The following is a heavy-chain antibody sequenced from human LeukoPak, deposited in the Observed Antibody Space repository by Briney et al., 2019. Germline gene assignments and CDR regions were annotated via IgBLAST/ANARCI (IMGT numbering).Heavy chain of an antibody. CDR2: INHSGST. J-gene: IGHJ4*02. CDR3: ARGGYSYGKADV. V-gene: IGHV4-34*01. CDR1: GGSFSGYY. D-gene: IGHD5-18*01. Sequence: SETLSLTCAVYGGSFSGYYWSWIRQPPGKGLEWIGEINHSGSTNYKPSLKSRVTISVDTSKNQFSLKLSSVTAADTAVYYCARGGYSYGKADVWGQGTLVTVSS.